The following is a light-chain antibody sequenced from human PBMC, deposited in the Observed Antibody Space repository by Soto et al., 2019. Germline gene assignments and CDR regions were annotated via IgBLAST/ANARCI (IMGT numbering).Light chain of an antibody. Sequence: QSVLTQPASVSGSPGQSITISCTGTSSDVGSYDLVSWYQQHPDKAPKLMIYEVSKWPSGVSNRFSGSKSGNTASLTISGLQAEDESDYYCSSYAGGSTYVVFGGGTKLTVL. CDR3: SSYAGGSTYVV. V-gene: IGLV2-23*02. J-gene: IGLJ2*01. CDR1: SSDVGSYDL. CDR2: EVS.